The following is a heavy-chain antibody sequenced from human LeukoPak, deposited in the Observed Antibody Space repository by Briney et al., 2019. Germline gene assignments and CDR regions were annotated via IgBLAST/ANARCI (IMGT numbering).Heavy chain of an antibody. Sequence: GGSLTLSCAASGFSFGSYSMNWVRQAAGKGLEWVSSISIRSSYIYYADSMKGRFTISRDNAKDPLYLHVNSLRAEDTAGYYLSRGLLKTGRSYLGDLDTWGQGTMVTVSS. CDR2: ISIRSSYI. CDR1: GFSFGSYS. D-gene: IGHD2-15*01. V-gene: IGHV3-21*01. J-gene: IGHJ3*02. CDR3: SRGLLKTGRSYLGDLDT.